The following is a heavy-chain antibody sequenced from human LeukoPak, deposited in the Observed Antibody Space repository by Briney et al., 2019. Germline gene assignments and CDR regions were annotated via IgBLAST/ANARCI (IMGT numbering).Heavy chain of an antibody. D-gene: IGHD1-14*01. CDR3: ARDFGNSDAFDI. J-gene: IGHJ3*02. CDR1: GYSISSGYY. Sequence: SETLSLTCAVSGYSISSGYYWGWIRQPPGKGLEWIGSIYHSGSTYYNPSLKSRVTISVDTSKNQFSLKLSSVTAADTAVYYCARDFGNSDAFDIWGQGTMVTVSS. V-gene: IGHV4-38-2*02. CDR2: IYHSGST.